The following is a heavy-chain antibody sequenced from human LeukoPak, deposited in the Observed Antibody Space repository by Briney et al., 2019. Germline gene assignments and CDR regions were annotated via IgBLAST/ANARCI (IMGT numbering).Heavy chain of an antibody. CDR1: GFTFSSYS. J-gene: IGHJ4*02. Sequence: PGGSLRLSCAASGFTFSSYSMNWVRQAPGKGLEWVSSISSRSNYIYYADSVKGRFTISRDNAKNSLYLQMNSLRAEDTAVYYCARAPGSGYDYLDFWGQGTLVTVSS. CDR2: ISSRSNYI. D-gene: IGHD5-12*01. CDR3: ARAPGSGYDYLDF. V-gene: IGHV3-21*01.